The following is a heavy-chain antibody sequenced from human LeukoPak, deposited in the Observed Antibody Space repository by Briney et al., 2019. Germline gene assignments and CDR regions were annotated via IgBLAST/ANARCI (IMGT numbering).Heavy chain of an antibody. CDR2: ISTYYGNT. J-gene: IGHJ4*02. CDR3: ARVYSTNYNGSGDRPFLFDY. D-gene: IGHD3-10*01. Sequence: GASVKVSCKASGCTFTSYGFSWVRQAPGQGLEWMGWISTYYGNTNYAQKLQDRVTMTTDTSTSTAYMELTSLRSDDTAVYYCARVYSTNYNGSGDRPFLFDYWGQGTVVTVSS. CDR1: GCTFTSYG. V-gene: IGHV1-18*01.